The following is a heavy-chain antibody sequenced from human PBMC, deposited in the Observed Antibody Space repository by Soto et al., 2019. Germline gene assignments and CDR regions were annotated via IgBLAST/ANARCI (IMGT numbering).Heavy chain of an antibody. CDR3: ARERPYYGFDY. CDR2: ISYSGST. D-gene: IGHD3-22*01. V-gene: IGHV4-61*08. J-gene: IGHJ4*02. CDR1: GASVQTAAYY. Sequence: PSETLSLTCNVSGASVQTAAYYWTWIRQPPGKGLEWIGFISYSGSTNYNPSLKSRVTITVDTSKNQFSLTLSSVTAADAAVYYCARERPYYGFDYWGQGSLVTVSS.